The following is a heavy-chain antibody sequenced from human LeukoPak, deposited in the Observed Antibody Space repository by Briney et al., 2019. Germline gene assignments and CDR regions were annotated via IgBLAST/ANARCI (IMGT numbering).Heavy chain of an antibody. J-gene: IGHJ5*02. CDR3: ARSGITVTTMDNWWFGDWFDP. D-gene: IGHD4-17*01. V-gene: IGHV1-3*01. CDR2: INAGNGNT. Sequence: ASVKVSCKASGYTFTSYAMHWVRQAPGQRLEWMGWINAGNGNTKYSQKLQGRITITRDTPASTAYMELSSLRSEDTAVYYCARSGITVTTMDNWWFGDWFDPWGQGTLVTVSS. CDR1: GYTFTSYA.